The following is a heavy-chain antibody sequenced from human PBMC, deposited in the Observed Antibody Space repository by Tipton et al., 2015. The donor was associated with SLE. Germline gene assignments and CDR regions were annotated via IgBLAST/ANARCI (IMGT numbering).Heavy chain of an antibody. V-gene: IGHV3-53*05. CDR2: IYAGDGT. CDR1: GFSVSSNY. D-gene: IGHD1-14*01. CDR3: AKDKGTFHDAFDI. Sequence: SLRLSCAASGFSVSSNYMNWVRQAPGKGLEWVSIIYAGDGTFSADSVKGRFIVSRDNSKNTLYLQMNSLRIEDTAVYYCAKDKGTFHDAFDIWGQGTMVTVSS. J-gene: IGHJ3*02.